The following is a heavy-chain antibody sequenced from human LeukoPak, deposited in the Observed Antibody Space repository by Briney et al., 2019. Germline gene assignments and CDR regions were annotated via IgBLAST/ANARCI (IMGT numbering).Heavy chain of an antibody. D-gene: IGHD2-15*01. CDR2: INPSGGST. CDR3: ARESGVVVVAAIDNAFDI. J-gene: IGHJ3*02. Sequence: GASVNVSCKASVYTFTCYYMHWVRQAPGQGLEWMGIINPSGGSTSYAQKFQGRVTMTRDTSTSTVYMELSSLRSEDTAVYYCARESGVVVVAAIDNAFDIWGQGTMVTVSS. V-gene: IGHV1-46*03. CDR1: VYTFTCYY.